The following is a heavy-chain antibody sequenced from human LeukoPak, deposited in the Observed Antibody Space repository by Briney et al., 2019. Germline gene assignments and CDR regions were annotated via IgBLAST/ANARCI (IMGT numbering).Heavy chain of an antibody. D-gene: IGHD3-16*01. V-gene: IGHV1-2*02. J-gene: IGHJ4*02. Sequence: ASVKVSCKASGYTFTVYYMHWVRQAPGQGLEWMGWINTNSGGTNYAQKFQGRVTMTRDASISPAYMELSRLTSDDTAVYYCARVRVGEDLDYWGQGTLVTVSS. CDR1: GYTFTVYY. CDR3: ARVRVGEDLDY. CDR2: INTNSGGT.